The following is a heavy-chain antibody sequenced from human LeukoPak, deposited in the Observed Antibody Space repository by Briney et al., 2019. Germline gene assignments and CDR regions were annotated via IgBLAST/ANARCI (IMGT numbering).Heavy chain of an antibody. Sequence: EPGVSLRLSCAASGFTFSSYSMNWVRQAPGKGLECVSYISNSSSIISYADSVKGRFTISRDDDNKSLYLQMNSLRDDDTAVYYCVTQGWEEGAPHLDFWGEGTVVTVSS. D-gene: IGHD1-26*01. CDR1: GFTFSSYS. CDR3: VTQGWEEGAPHLDF. J-gene: IGHJ4*02. CDR2: ISNSSSII. V-gene: IGHV3-48*02.